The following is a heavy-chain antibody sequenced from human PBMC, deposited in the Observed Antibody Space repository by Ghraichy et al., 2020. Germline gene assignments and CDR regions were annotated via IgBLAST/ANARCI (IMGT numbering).Heavy chain of an antibody. V-gene: IGHV3-30*18. Sequence: GESLNISCAASGFTFNSYDMHWVRQAPGKGLEWVAAVSKEGRNEYYADSVKGRFTISRDNSKNMLYLQMNSLRADDTAVYYCAKSGSGGDLLDYWGQGTLVTVSS. CDR2: VSKEGRNE. D-gene: IGHD4-17*01. CDR3: AKSGSGGDLLDY. J-gene: IGHJ4*02. CDR1: GFTFNSYD.